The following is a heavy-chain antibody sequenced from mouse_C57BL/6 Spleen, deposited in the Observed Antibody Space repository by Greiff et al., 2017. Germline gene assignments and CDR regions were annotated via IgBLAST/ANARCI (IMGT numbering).Heavy chain of an antibody. V-gene: IGHV1-39*01. CDR2: INPNYGTT. D-gene: IGHD1-1*01. Sequence: VHVKQSGPELVKPGASVKISCEASGYSFTDYNMNWVKQSNGKSLEWIGVINPNYGTTSYNQKFKGKATLTVDQSSSTAYMQLNSLTSEDSAVYYCARGGYYGSSYRGYFDYWGQGTTLTVSS. J-gene: IGHJ2*01. CDR1: GYSFTDYN. CDR3: ARGGYYGSSYRGYFDY.